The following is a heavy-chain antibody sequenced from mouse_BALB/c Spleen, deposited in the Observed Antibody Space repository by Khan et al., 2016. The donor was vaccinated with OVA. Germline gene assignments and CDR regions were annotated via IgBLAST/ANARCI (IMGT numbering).Heavy chain of an antibody. V-gene: IGHV9-3-1*01. Sequence: QIQLVQSGPELKKPGETVKISCKASGYTFRNFGMNWVKQAPGKGLEWMGWINTYSGEPTYADDFKGRFAFSLETSASTAYLQINNLKNEDTATYFCARPPHFSYTMAYWGQGTSVTVSS. CDR3: ARPPHFSYTMAY. CDR1: GYTFRNFG. J-gene: IGHJ4*01. CDR2: INTYSGEP.